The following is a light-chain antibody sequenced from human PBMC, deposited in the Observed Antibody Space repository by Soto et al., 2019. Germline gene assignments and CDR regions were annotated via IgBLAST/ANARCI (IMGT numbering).Light chain of an antibody. CDR2: EVN. V-gene: IGLV2-14*01. Sequence: QSVLTQPASVSGSPGQSITISCTGASSDFGDYNYVSWYQHHPGKAPKFLIYEVNNRPSGVSDRFSGSKSGNVASLTISWLQAEDEADYYCSSYTSSSTYVFGTGTKVTVL. CDR3: SSYTSSSTYV. CDR1: SSDFGDYNY. J-gene: IGLJ1*01.